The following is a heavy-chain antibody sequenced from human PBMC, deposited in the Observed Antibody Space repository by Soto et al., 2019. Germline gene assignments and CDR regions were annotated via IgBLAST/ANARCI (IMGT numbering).Heavy chain of an antibody. Sequence: SETLSLTCAVYGGSFSGYYWSWIRQPPGKGPEWIGEINHSGSTNYNPSLKSRVTISVDTSKNQFSLKLSSVTAADTAVYYCARGLKFPTDYWGQGTLVTVSS. J-gene: IGHJ4*02. CDR3: ARGLKFPTDY. D-gene: IGHD2-21*01. CDR2: INHSGST. CDR1: GGSFSGYY. V-gene: IGHV4-34*01.